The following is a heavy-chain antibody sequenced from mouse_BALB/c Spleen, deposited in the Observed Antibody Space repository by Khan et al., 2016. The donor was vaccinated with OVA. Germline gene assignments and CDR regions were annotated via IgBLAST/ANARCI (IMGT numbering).Heavy chain of an antibody. CDR3: ARIYGGDFDY. V-gene: IGHV3-2*02. D-gene: IGHD1-1*01. Sequence: EVQLQESGPGLVKPSQSLSLTCTVTGYSITSDYAWNWIRQFPGNKLEWMGYISYSGNTKYNPSLKRRISIHRDTSKNQFFLQLNSVTIEDTATYYCARIYGGDFDYWGQGTTLTVSS. J-gene: IGHJ2*01. CDR2: ISYSGNT. CDR1: GYSITSDYA.